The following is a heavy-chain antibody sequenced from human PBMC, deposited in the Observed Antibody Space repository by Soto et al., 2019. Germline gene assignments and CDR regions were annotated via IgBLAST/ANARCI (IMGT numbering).Heavy chain of an antibody. J-gene: IGHJ6*02. CDR2: IYYSGST. CDR3: ARDGPRGAYGMDV. D-gene: IGHD1-26*01. V-gene: IGHV4-59*01. Sequence: PSETLSLTCTVSGGSISSYYWSWIRQPPGKGLEWIGYIYYSGSTNYNPSLKSRVTISVDTSKNQFSLKLSSVTAADTAVYYCARDGPRGAYGMDVWGQGTTVTVSS. CDR1: GGSISSYY.